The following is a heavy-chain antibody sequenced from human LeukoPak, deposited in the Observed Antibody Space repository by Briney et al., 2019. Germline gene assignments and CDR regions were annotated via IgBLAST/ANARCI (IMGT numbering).Heavy chain of an antibody. D-gene: IGHD2-15*01. J-gene: IGHJ5*02. V-gene: IGHV4-61*02. CDR3: ARASGVAGVFSLNR. CDR2: IYTSGGT. CDR1: GGSITSSIYY. Sequence: SSETLSLTCTVSGGSITSSIYYWSWIRQPAGKGLEWIGRIYTSGGTNYNPSLKSRVTISVDTSKNQFSLKLSSVTAADTAVYYCARASGVAGVFSLNRWGQGTLVTVSS.